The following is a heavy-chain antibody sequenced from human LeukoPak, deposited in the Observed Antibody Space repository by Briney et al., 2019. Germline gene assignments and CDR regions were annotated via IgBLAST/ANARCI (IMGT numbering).Heavy chain of an antibody. CDR3: ARMLRGVYYDY. Sequence: SETLSLTCTVSGGSISSSSYYWGWIRQPPGKGLEWIGSIYYSGSTYYNPSLKSRVTISVDTSKNQFSLKLSSVAAADTAVYCCARMLRGVYYDYWGQGTLVTVSS. CDR2: IYYSGST. D-gene: IGHD3-10*01. J-gene: IGHJ4*02. CDR1: GGSISSSSYY. V-gene: IGHV4-39*07.